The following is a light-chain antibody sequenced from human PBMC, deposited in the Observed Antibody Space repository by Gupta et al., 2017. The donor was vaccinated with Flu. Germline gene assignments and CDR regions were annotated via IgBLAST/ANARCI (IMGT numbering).Light chain of an antibody. V-gene: IGKV3-15*01. CDR1: QSVSSN. CDR2: GAS. J-gene: IGKJ1*01. Sequence: PAERATRSCRASQSVSSNLAWYQQKPGQAPRLLIYGASTRATGIPDRFSGSGSGTEFTLTISSLQSEDFAVYYCQQDNNWWTFGQGTKVEIK. CDR3: QQDNNWWT.